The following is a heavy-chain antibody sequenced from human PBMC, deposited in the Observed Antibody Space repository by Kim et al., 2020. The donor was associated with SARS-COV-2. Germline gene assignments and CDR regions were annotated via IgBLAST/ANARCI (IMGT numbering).Heavy chain of an antibody. V-gene: IGHV4-39*01. D-gene: IGHD1-26*01. CDR3: ARLGRGYSGSYSDVDYYY. Sequence: SETLSLTCTVSGGSISSSSYYWGWIRQPPGKGLEWIGSIYYSGSTYYNPSLKSRVTISVDTSKNQFSLKLSSVTAADTAVYYCARLGRGYSGSYSDVDYYYWGQGTLVTVSS. CDR2: IYYSGST. J-gene: IGHJ4*02. CDR1: GGSISSSSYY.